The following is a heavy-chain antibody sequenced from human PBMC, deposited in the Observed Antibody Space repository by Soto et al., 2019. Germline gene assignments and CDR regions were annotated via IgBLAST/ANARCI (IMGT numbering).Heavy chain of an antibody. CDR3: ARRYCSGGSCPDAFDI. V-gene: IGHV4-59*01. CDR1: GGSISSYY. D-gene: IGHD2-15*01. Sequence: SETLSLTCTVSGGSISSYYWSWIRQPPGKGLEWIGYIYYSGSTNYNPSLKSRVTISVDTSKNQFSLKLSSVTAADTAVYYCARRYCSGGSCPDAFDIWGQGTMVTVSS. CDR2: IYYSGST. J-gene: IGHJ3*02.